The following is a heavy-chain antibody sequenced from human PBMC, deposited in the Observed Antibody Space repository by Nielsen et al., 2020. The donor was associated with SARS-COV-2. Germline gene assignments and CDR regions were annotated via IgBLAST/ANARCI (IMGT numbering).Heavy chain of an antibody. J-gene: IGHJ4*02. Sequence: GGSLRLSCAASGFTFSSYGMHWVRQAPGKGLEWVAVISYDGSNKYYADSVKGRFTISRDNSKNTLYLQMNSLRAEDTALYYCAKGYSSSWSTFDYWGRGTLVTVSS. D-gene: IGHD6-13*01. CDR2: ISYDGSNK. V-gene: IGHV3-30*18. CDR3: AKGYSSSWSTFDY. CDR1: GFTFSSYG.